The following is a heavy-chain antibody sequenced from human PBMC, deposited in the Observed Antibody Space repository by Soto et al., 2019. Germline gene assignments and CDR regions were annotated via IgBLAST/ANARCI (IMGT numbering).Heavy chain of an antibody. D-gene: IGHD6-19*01. CDR3: AKYELAGAGTQFDY. CDR2: ISWNSGSI. Sequence: DVQLVESGGGLVQPGRSLRISCEASGFTFDDYAMHWVRQAPGKGLEWVSGISWNSGSIGYADSVKGRFTISRDNAKNALYLQMNSLRAEDTALYYCAKYELAGAGTQFDYWGQGTLVTVSS. J-gene: IGHJ4*02. CDR1: GFTFDDYA. V-gene: IGHV3-9*01.